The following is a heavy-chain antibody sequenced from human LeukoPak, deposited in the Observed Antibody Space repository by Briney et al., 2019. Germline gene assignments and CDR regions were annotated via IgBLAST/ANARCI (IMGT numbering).Heavy chain of an antibody. V-gene: IGHV7-4-1*02. D-gene: IGHD6-25*01. CDR3: ARDAAIINFDY. CDR2: INTNTGNP. Sequence: ASVKVSCKASGYTFTGYSMNWVRQAPGQGLEWMGWINTNTGNPTYAQGFTGRFVFSLDTSVSTTYLQISSLKAEDTAVYYCARDAAIINFDYWGQGTLVTVSS. CDR1: GYTFTGYS. J-gene: IGHJ4*02.